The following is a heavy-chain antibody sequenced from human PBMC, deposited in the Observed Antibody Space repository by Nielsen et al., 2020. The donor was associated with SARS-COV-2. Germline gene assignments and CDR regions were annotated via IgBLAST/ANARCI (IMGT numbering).Heavy chain of an antibody. V-gene: IGHV1-3*04. D-gene: IGHD3/OR15-3a*01. Sequence: ASVKVSCKASGYTFTSHAIHWVRQAPGQSLEWMGCITTGSGIIKYSQKFRGRVTITRDTYANIVYMELSSMRSEDTGVYYCAREGGSNDFRSGTYHVDVWGEGATVIVSS. J-gene: IGHJ6*04. CDR1: GYTFTSHA. CDR3: AREGGSNDFRSGTYHVDV. CDR2: ITTGSGII.